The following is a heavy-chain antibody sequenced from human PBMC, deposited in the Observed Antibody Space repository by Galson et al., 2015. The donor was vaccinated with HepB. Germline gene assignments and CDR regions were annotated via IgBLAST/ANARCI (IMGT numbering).Heavy chain of an antibody. CDR1: GFTFSDFA. J-gene: IGHJ5*02. CDR2: CGSGNIK. D-gene: IGHD1-1*01. V-gene: IGHV3-23*01. Sequence: SLRLSCAASGFTFSDFAMVWVRQAPGVGLEWVSTCGSGNIKYYADSVKGRFTISRDNSRNTQYLQMNSLRAEDTAVYYCAKWRLSERWFDPWGQGTLVTVSS. CDR3: AKWRLSERWFDP.